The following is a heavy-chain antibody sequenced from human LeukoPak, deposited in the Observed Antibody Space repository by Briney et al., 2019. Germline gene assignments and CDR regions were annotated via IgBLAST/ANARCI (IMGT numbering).Heavy chain of an antibody. CDR1: GYTFTSYG. D-gene: IGHD5-24*01. Sequence: ASVKVSCKASGYTFTSYGISWVRQAPGQGLEWMGWINPNSGGTNYTQKFQGRVTMTRDTSISTAYMEMSRLRSDDTAVYYCARGGRVRWLQPHDYWGQGTLVTVSS. J-gene: IGHJ4*02. CDR2: INPNSGGT. CDR3: ARGGRVRWLQPHDY. V-gene: IGHV1-2*02.